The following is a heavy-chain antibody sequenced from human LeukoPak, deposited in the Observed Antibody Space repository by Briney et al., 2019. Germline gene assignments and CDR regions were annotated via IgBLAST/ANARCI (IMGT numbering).Heavy chain of an antibody. D-gene: IGHD6-6*01. J-gene: IGHJ4*02. CDR2: IYYSGST. CDR3: ARGGYDSGSSGEY. CDR1: GGSISSGGYY. Sequence: SETLSLTCTVSGGSISSGGYYWSWIRQHPGKGLEWIGYIYYSGSTYYNPSLKSRVTISVDTSKNQFSLKLSSVTAADTAVYYCARGGYDSGSSGEYWGQGTLVTVSS. V-gene: IGHV4-31*03.